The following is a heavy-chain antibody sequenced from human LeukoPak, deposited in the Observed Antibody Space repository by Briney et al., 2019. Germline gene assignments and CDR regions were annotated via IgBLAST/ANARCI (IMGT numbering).Heavy chain of an antibody. J-gene: IGHJ4*02. V-gene: IGHV4-31*03. CDR1: GGSISSGGYY. Sequence: SQTLSLTCTVSGGSISSGGYYWSWIRQHPGKGLEWIGYIYYSGSTYYNPSLKSRVTISVDTSKNQFSLKLSSVTAADTAVYYCARGGGNPPDDYFDYWGQGTLVTVSS. CDR2: IYYSGST. D-gene: IGHD4-23*01. CDR3: ARGGGNPPDDYFDY.